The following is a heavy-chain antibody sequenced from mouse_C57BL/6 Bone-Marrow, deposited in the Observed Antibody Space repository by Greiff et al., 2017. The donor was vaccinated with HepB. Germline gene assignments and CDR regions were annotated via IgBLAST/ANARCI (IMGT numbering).Heavy chain of an antibody. J-gene: IGHJ3*01. V-gene: IGHV1-81*01. CDR2: IYPRSGNT. CDR3: ARRDYDLAY. D-gene: IGHD2-4*01. CDR1: GYTFTSYG. Sequence: VQLQQSGAELARPGASVKLSCKASGYTFTSYGISWVKQRTGQGLEWIGEIYPRSGNTYYNEKFKGKATLTADKSSSTAYMELRSLTSEDSAVYFCARRDYDLAYWGQGTLVTVSA.